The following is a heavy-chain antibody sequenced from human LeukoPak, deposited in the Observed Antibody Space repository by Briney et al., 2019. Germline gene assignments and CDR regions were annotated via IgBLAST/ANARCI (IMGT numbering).Heavy chain of an antibody. D-gene: IGHD5-24*01. CDR2: LYPGDSDT. Sequence: GESLNISCKGSGYSFTNNWIGWVRQMPGKGLEWMGVLYPGDSDTRYSPSFQGQVNISADKSISTAYLQWSSLKASDTAMYYCARHNGYNFDWIDYWGQGTLVTVSS. CDR3: ARHNGYNFDWIDY. CDR1: GYSFTNNW. J-gene: IGHJ4*02. V-gene: IGHV5-51*01.